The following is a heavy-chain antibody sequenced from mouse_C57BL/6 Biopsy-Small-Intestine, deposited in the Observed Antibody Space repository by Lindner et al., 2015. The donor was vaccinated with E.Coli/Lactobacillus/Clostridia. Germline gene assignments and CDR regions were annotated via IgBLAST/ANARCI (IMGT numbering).Heavy chain of an antibody. D-gene: IGHD2-4*01. CDR1: GYSFTGYY. V-gene: IGHV1-42*01. CDR3: ARRENDYDSAWFAF. Sequence: VQLQESGPELVKPGASVKISCKASGYSFTGYYMHWLKQSPEKSLEWIGEINPGTGNTPYNQKFKAKATLTVDKSSSTAYMQLKSLTSEDSAVYYCARRENDYDSAWFAFWGQGTLVTVSA. CDR2: INPGTGNT. J-gene: IGHJ3*01.